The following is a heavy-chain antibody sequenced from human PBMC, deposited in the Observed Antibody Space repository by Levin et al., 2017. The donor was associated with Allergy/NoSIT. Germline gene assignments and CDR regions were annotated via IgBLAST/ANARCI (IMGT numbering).Heavy chain of an antibody. J-gene: IGHJ1*01. Sequence: AGGSLRLSCAASGFTFSSYWMHWVRQAPGKGLVWVSRINSDGSSTSYADSVKGRFTISRDNAKNTLYLQMNSLRAEDTAVYYCASPPFYYDSSGYYQYFQHWGQGTLVTVSS. CDR2: INSDGSST. D-gene: IGHD3-22*01. CDR3: ASPPFYYDSSGYYQYFQH. CDR1: GFTFSSYW. V-gene: IGHV3-74*01.